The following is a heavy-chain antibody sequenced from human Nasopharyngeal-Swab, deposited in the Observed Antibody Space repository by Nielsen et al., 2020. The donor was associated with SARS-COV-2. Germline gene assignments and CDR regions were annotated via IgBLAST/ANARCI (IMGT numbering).Heavy chain of an antibody. CDR3: ARGGGWLRLLDY. CDR2: MTPNSGKT. Sequence: ASVKASCKAPGYTFPSYDINWVRQASGQGLEWMGWMTPNSGKTGYAQTFQGRVTMTTNTSITKAYMGLSGLTSEYTAVYYCARGGGWLRLLDYWGQGTLVTVSS. D-gene: IGHD5-12*01. V-gene: IGHV1-8*01. J-gene: IGHJ4*02. CDR1: GYTFPSYD.